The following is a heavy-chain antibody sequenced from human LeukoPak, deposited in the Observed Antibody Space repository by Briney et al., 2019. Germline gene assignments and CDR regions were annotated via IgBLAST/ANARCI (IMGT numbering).Heavy chain of an antibody. D-gene: IGHD4-23*01. J-gene: IGHJ4*02. CDR1: GGSFSGYY. CDR2: INHSGST. CDR3: ARVVGRWSLYYFDY. Sequence: SETLSLTCAVYGGSFSGYYWSWIRQPPGKGLEWIGEINHSGSTNYNPSLKSRVTISVDTSKNQFSLKLSSVTAADTAVYYCARVVGRWSLYYFDYWGQGTLVTVSS. V-gene: IGHV4-34*01.